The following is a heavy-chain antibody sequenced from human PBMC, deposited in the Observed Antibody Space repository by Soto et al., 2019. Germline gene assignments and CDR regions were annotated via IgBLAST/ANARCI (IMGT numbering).Heavy chain of an antibody. Sequence: ASVKVSCKASGYSFTSYGINWVRQAPGQGLEWMGWISAYNGNTNYAQNLQGRVTMTTDTSTNTAYIELRSLKSDDTAVFFCAREAYCSNGVCTMRDGMDAWCQGTTGTVSS. CDR1: GYSFTSYG. CDR2: ISAYNGNT. V-gene: IGHV1-18*04. J-gene: IGHJ6*02. CDR3: AREAYCSNGVCTMRDGMDA. D-gene: IGHD2-8*01.